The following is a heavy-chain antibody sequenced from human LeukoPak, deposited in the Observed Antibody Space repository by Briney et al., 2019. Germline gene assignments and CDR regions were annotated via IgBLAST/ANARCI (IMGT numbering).Heavy chain of an antibody. CDR1: GGSISSSNW. CDR3: ARQRTPDYSNYVDY. Sequence: PSGTLSLTCAVSGGSISSSNWWSWVRQPPGKGLEWIGEINHRGITNYNPSLKSRVTISVDTSKNQFSLKLSSVTAADTAVYYCARQRTPDYSNYVDYWGQGTLVTVSS. V-gene: IGHV4-4*02. CDR2: INHRGIT. D-gene: IGHD4-11*01. J-gene: IGHJ4*02.